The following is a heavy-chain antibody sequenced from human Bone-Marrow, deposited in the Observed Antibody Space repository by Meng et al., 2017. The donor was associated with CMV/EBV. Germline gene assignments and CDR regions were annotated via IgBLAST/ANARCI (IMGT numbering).Heavy chain of an antibody. Sequence: SLKISCAASGFTFSSYAMHWVRQAPGKGLEWVAVISYDGSNKYYADSVKGRFTISRDNSKNTLYLQMNSLRAEDTAVYYCAKGVGGYYYYGMDVWGQGTTVTVSS. J-gene: IGHJ6*02. CDR3: AKGVGGYYYYGMDV. CDR1: GFTFSSYA. CDR2: ISYDGSNK. V-gene: IGHV3-30*04.